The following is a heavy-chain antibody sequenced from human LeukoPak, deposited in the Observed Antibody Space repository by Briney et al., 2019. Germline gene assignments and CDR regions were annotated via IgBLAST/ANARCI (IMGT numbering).Heavy chain of an antibody. CDR1: GFTFSSYS. CDR2: ISSSSSYI. Sequence: GGSLRLSCAASGFTFSSYSMNWVRQAPGKGLEWVSSISSSSSYIYYADSVKGRFTISRDNAKNSLYLQMNSLRAEDTAVYYCARRTPVKSSDTAIDYWGQGTLVTVSS. CDR3: ARRTPVKSSDTAIDY. V-gene: IGHV3-21*01. D-gene: IGHD4-11*01. J-gene: IGHJ4*02.